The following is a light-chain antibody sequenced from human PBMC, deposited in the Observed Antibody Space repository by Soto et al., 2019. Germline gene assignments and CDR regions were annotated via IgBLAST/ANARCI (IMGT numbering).Light chain of an antibody. CDR3: QQYNSYLWP. J-gene: IGKJ1*01. CDR2: GAS. CDR1: QSISSW. Sequence: DIHMTQSPSTLSASVRDRVTIACRASQSISSWLAWYQQKPGKAPKLLIYGASSLESGVPSRFSGSGSGTEFTLTISSLQPDDFATYYCQQYNSYLWPFGQGTKVDIX. V-gene: IGKV1-5*01.